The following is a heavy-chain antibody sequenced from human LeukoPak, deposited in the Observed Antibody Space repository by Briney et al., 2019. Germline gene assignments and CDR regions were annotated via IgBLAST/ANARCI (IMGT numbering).Heavy chain of an antibody. V-gene: IGHV3-23*01. CDR3: ARGQGYESYYYMDV. D-gene: IGHD2-2*01. J-gene: IGHJ6*03. CDR1: GFTFSSYW. CDR2: ISGSGGNT. Sequence: GGSLRLSCAASGFTFSSYWMSWVRQAPGKGLEWVSGISGSGGNTFYADSVKGRFTISRDNSNNTVYLQMNNLRPEDTAVFYCARGQGYESYYYMDVWGKGTTVSVSS.